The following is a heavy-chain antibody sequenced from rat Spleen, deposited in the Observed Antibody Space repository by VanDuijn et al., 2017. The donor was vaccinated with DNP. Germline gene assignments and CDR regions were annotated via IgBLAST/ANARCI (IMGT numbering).Heavy chain of an antibody. CDR1: GFTFSDYN. Sequence: EVQLVESGGGLVQPGGSLKLSCAASGFTFSDYNMAWVRQAPKKGLEWVASISYDGGSTYYRDSVKGRFTISRDNVKSSLYLQMDSLRSEDTATYYCIRWNSGHFDYWGQGVMVTVSS. D-gene: IGHD4-3*01. CDR3: IRWNSGHFDY. J-gene: IGHJ2*01. V-gene: IGHV5-20*01. CDR2: ISYDGGST.